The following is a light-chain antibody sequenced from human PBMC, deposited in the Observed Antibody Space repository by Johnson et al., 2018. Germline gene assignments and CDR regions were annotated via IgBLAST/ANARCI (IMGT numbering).Light chain of an antibody. J-gene: IGLJ1*01. V-gene: IGLV1-51*02. CDR2: ENN. CDR3: GTWDSSLSAGNV. Sequence: QSVLTQPPSVSAAPGQKVTISCSGSSSNIGNNYVSWYQQLPGTAPKLLIYENNKRPSGIPARFSGSKSGTSATLGITGLQTGDAADYYCGTWDSSLSAGNVFGTGTKFTVL. CDR1: SSNIGNNY.